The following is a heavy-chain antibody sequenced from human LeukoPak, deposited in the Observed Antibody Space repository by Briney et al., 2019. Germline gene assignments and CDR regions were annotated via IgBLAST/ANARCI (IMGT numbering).Heavy chain of an antibody. D-gene: IGHD3-22*01. CDR1: GFTFSSYS. Sequence: PGGSLRLSCAASGFTFSSYSMNWVRQAQGKGLEWVSSISSSSSYIYYADSVKGRFTISRDNAKNSLYLQMNSLRAEDTAVYYCARCEDYYDSSGYYPLDYWGQGTLVTVSS. CDR3: ARCEDYYDSSGYYPLDY. V-gene: IGHV3-21*01. CDR2: ISSSSSYI. J-gene: IGHJ4*02.